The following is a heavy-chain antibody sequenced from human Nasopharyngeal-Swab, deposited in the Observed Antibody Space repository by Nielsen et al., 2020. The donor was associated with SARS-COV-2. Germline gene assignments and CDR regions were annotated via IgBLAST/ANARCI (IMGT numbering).Heavy chain of an antibody. D-gene: IGHD3-10*02. CDR2: ISWNGGSV. CDR3: TKDVGAVRGVIRGMGV. J-gene: IGHJ6*02. CDR1: GFAFDDYA. V-gene: IGHV3-9*01. Sequence: GGSLRLSCAASGFAFDDYAMHWVRQAPGKGLEWVSSISWNGGSVGHADSVQGRFTISRDNAKNSLYLQMNRLRAEDTALYYCTKDVGAVRGVIRGMGVWGRGITVTVSS.